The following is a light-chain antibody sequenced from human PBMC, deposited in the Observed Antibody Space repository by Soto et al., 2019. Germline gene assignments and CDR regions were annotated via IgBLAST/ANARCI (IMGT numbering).Light chain of an antibody. V-gene: IGKV3-15*01. CDR3: QQYNNWHPIT. CDR1: QSVRSSY. J-gene: IGKJ5*01. CDR2: GTS. Sequence: EILLTQSPGTLSLSPGERATLSCRASQSVRSSYLAWYQQRPGQAPRLIIYGTSTRANGIPARFSGSGSGTEFTLTIRSLQSEDFAVYYCQQYNNWHPITFGQGTRLEIK.